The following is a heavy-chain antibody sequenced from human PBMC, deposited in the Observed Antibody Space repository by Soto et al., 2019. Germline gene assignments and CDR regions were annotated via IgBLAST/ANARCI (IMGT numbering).Heavy chain of an antibody. V-gene: IGHV3-11*01. CDR3: ARMAGSGWYGIEY. J-gene: IGHJ4*02. Sequence: QVQLVGSGGGLVEPGGSLRLSCATSGFTFSDYYMTWIRQAPGKGLEWISYISYSGSTIYYADSVKGRFTISRDNAKNSLYLQMNSLRVEDTAVYYCARMAGSGWYGIEYWGQGTLVTVSS. D-gene: IGHD6-19*01. CDR2: ISYSGSTI. CDR1: GFTFSDYY.